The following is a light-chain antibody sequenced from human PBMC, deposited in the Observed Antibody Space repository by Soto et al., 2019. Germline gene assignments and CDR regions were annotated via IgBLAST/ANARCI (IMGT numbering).Light chain of an antibody. V-gene: IGKV3-15*01. CDR3: QHYNKWPPWT. CDR2: GAS. CDR1: QSVSTN. Sequence: ELRRYQVTGSVSHGERAKLSCVASQSVSTNVAWYQQKPGQAPRLLIYGASIRATTTPAKFSGSGSGTEFTLTIICLQSEDFAVYYWQHYNKWPPWTFGQGTKVDIK. J-gene: IGKJ1*01.